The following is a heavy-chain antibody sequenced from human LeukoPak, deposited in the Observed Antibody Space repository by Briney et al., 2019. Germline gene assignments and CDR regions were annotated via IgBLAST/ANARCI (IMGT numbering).Heavy chain of an antibody. Sequence: GGSLRLSCAASGFTFSSYGMHWVRQAPGKGLEWVAFIRYDGSNKYYADSVKGRFTISRDNSKNTLYLQMNRLRAEDTAVYYCARAGPSSSWHQFDYWGQGTLVTVSS. CDR1: GFTFSSYG. D-gene: IGHD6-13*01. V-gene: IGHV3-30*02. CDR2: IRYDGSNK. J-gene: IGHJ4*02. CDR3: ARAGPSSSWHQFDY.